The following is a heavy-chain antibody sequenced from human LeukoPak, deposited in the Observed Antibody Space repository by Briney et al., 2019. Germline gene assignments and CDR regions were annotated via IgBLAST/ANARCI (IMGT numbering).Heavy chain of an antibody. V-gene: IGHV4-59*08. CDR3: ARQAPGAAAGNYFDY. J-gene: IGHJ4*02. CDR1: GGSISSYY. CDR2: IYYSGST. D-gene: IGHD6-13*01. Sequence: SETLSLTCTVSGGSISSYYWSWIRQPPGKGLEGIGYIYYSGSTNYNPSLKSRVTISVDTSKNQFSLKLSSVTAADTAVYYCARQAPGAAAGNYFDYWGQGTLVTVSS.